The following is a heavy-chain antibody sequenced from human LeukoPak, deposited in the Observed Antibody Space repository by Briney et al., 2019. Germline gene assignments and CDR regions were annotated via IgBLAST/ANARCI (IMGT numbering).Heavy chain of an antibody. J-gene: IGHJ4*02. CDR2: ITSSSSYV. V-gene: IGHV3-21*01. Sequence: PGGSLRLSCAASGLTFSSYNMNWVRQAPGKGLEWVSSITSSSSYVYYADSVKGRFTISRDNAKNSLYLQMNSLRAEDTAVYYCARDPGPDDYWGQGTLVTVSS. CDR3: ARDPGPDDY. CDR1: GLTFSSYN.